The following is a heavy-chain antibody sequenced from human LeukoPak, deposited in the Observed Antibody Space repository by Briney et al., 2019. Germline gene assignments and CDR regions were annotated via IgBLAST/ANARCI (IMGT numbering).Heavy chain of an antibody. CDR2: INPRGGST. CDR3: ARVGTTGATADN. Sequence: ASVKVSCKASGYIFTTYYMHWLRQAPGQGPEWMGIINPRGGSTDYAQKFQGRVTMTSDTSTSTVYMELKSLRSEDTAVYFCARVGTTGATADNWGQGTLVTVSS. V-gene: IGHV1-46*01. D-gene: IGHD4-11*01. J-gene: IGHJ4*02. CDR1: GYIFTTYY.